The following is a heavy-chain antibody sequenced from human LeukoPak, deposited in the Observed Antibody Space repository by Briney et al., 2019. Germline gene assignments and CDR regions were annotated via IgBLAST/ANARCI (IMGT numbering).Heavy chain of an antibody. D-gene: IGHD3-3*01. CDR1: GFTFSSYS. Sequence: GGSLRLSCAASGFTFSSYSMNWVRQAPGKGLEWVAFMSNGNRIRYYADSVKGRFTISRDNAKNSLYLQMNSLRSEDTAVYYCAASPLSKYYDFWRAGGGDYWGQGTLVTVSS. J-gene: IGHJ4*02. CDR2: MSNGNRIR. CDR3: AASPLSKYYDFWRAGGGDY. V-gene: IGHV3-48*04.